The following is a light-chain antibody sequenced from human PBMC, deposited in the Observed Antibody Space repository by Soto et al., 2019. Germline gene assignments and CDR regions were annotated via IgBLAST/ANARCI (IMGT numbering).Light chain of an antibody. CDR1: QSIDNY. CDR2: AAS. V-gene: IGKV1-39*01. J-gene: IGKJ1*01. Sequence: DIQMTQSPSSLSASVGDRVSITCRASQSIDNYLNWYQQKPGKAPNLLIYAASTLLSGVPSRFSGGGSGTHFTLTISSLQPEDFATYYCQQSYSSPETFGQGTTVEIK. CDR3: QQSYSSPET.